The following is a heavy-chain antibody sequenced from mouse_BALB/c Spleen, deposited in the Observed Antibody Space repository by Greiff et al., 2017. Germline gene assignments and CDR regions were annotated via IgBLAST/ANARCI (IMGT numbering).Heavy chain of an antibody. J-gene: IGHJ4*01. CDR2: ISSGGSYT. Sequence: EVQGVESGGGLVKPGGSLKLSCAASGFTFSSYAMSWVRQSPEKRLEWVAEISSGGSYTYYPDTVTGRFTISRDNAKNTLYLEMSSLRSEDTAMYYCARENYRYDGYAMDYWGQGTSVTVSS. CDR1: GFTFSSYA. CDR3: ARENYRYDGYAMDY. V-gene: IGHV5-9-4*01. D-gene: IGHD2-14*01.